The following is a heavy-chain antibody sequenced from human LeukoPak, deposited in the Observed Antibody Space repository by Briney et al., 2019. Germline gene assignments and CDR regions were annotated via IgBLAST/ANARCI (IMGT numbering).Heavy chain of an antibody. CDR1: GGSISSSNW. Sequence: PSETLSLTCAVSGGSISSSNWWSWVRQPPGKGLEWIGSIYYSGSTYYNPSLKSRVTISVDTSKNQFSLKLSSVTAADTAVYYCARMRTGTGELDYWGQGTLVTVSS. CDR3: ARMRTGTGELDY. D-gene: IGHD1-7*01. J-gene: IGHJ4*02. V-gene: IGHV4-4*02. CDR2: IYYSGST.